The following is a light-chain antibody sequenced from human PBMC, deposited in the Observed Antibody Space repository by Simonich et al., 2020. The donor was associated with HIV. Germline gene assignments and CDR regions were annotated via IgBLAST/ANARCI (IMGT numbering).Light chain of an antibody. Sequence: QSVLTQPPSVSGAPGQRVTISCPGSSSNNGAGYDVHWYQQLPGTAPKLLIYGNSNRPSGVPDRFSGSKSGTSASLAITGLQAEDEADYYCQSYDSSLSGVVFGGGTKLTVL. J-gene: IGLJ2*01. CDR1: SSNNGAGYD. V-gene: IGLV1-40*01. CDR3: QSYDSSLSGVV. CDR2: GNS.